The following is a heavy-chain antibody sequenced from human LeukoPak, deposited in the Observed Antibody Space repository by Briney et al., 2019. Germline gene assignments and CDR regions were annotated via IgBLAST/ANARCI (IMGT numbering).Heavy chain of an antibody. J-gene: IGHJ5*02. V-gene: IGHV3-15*07. Sequence: GGSLRLSCAASGFAFRDYAMNWVRQAPGKGLEWVGRIRSNSDGGTIDYAAPVKGRFTLSRDDSKTTLYLQMNSLQTEDTAVYYCATDFYDSTWGQGTLVTVSS. CDR1: GFAFRDYA. CDR3: ATDFYDST. D-gene: IGHD3-22*01. CDR2: IRSNSDGGTI.